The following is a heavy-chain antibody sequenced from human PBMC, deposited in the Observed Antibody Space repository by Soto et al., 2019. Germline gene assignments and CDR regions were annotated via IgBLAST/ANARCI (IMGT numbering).Heavy chain of an antibody. Sequence: PSETLSLTCTVSGGSISSGNYCWSWIRRPPGKGLEWIGFIHYSGSSYYNPSLKSRVTISVDTPKNQFSLKLDSVTAADTAVYYCARDLDTATYFDYWGHGTLVTVSS. CDR3: ARDLDTATYFDY. V-gene: IGHV4-30-4*01. CDR1: GGSISSGNYC. CDR2: IHYSGSS. D-gene: IGHD5-18*01. J-gene: IGHJ4*01.